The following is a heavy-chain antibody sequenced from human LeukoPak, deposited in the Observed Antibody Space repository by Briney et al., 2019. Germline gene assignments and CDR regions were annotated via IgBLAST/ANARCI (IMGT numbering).Heavy chain of an antibody. Sequence: GESLKISCKGSGYSFTSYWIGWVRQMPGKGLEWMGIIYPGDSDTRYSPSFQGQVTISADKSISTAYLQWSSLTASDTAMYYCARASYDYVWGSYRQQVYYFDYWGQGTLATVSS. CDR1: GYSFTSYW. V-gene: IGHV5-51*01. D-gene: IGHD3-16*02. J-gene: IGHJ4*02. CDR2: IYPGDSDT. CDR3: ARASYDYVWGSYRQQVYYFDY.